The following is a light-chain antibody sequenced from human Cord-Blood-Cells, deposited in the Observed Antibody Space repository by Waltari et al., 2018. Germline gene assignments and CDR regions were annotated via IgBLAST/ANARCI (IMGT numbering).Light chain of an antibody. V-gene: IGKV3-20*01. CDR1: QSVSSSY. CDR2: GAS. Sequence: EIVLTKSPGTLSLSPGERATLSCRASQSVSSSYLTWYQQKPGQAPRLLIYGASSRATGIPDRFSGSGSGTDFTLTISRLGPEDFAVYYCQQYGSSPRTFGQGTKVEIK. J-gene: IGKJ1*01. CDR3: QQYGSSPRT.